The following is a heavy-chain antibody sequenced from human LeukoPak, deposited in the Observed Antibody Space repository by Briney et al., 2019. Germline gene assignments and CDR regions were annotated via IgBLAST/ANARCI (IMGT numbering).Heavy chain of an antibody. J-gene: IGHJ5*02. Sequence: SETLSLTCTVSGGSISSYYWSWIRQPPGKGLEWIGSIYYSGSTYYNPSLKSRVTISVDTSKNQFSLTLTSVTAADTAVCYCARLESAAAGNRWFDPWGQGIPVSVSS. CDR1: GGSISSYY. D-gene: IGHD6-13*01. CDR3: ARLESAAAGNRWFDP. CDR2: IYYSGST. V-gene: IGHV4-59*12.